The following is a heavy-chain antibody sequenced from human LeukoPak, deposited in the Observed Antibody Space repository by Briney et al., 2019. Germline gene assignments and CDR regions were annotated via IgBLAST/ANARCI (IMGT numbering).Heavy chain of an antibody. CDR1: GGSISSYY. CDR2: IYYSGST. CDR3: ARGSPYSYGHDY. D-gene: IGHD5-18*01. J-gene: IGHJ4*02. V-gene: IGHV4-59*12. Sequence: SETLSLTCTVSGGSISSYYWSWIRQPPGKGLEWIGYIYYSGSTNYNPSLKSRVTISVDRSKNQFSLKLSSVTAADTAVYYCARGSPYSYGHDYWGQGTLVTVSS.